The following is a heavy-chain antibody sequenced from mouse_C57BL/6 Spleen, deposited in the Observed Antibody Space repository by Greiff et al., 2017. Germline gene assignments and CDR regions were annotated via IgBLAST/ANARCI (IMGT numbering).Heavy chain of an antibody. CDR2: IDPSDSYT. V-gene: IGHV1-69*01. D-gene: IGHD1-1*01. CDR3: ARYTTVVATHWYFDV. CDR1: GYTFTSYW. J-gene: IGHJ1*03. Sequence: QVQLQQPGAELVMPGASVKLSCKASGYTFTSYWMHWVKQRPGQGLEWIGEIDPSDSYTNYNQKFKGKSTLTVDKSSSTAYMQLSSLTSEDSAVYYCARYTTVVATHWYFDVWAQGPRSPSPQ.